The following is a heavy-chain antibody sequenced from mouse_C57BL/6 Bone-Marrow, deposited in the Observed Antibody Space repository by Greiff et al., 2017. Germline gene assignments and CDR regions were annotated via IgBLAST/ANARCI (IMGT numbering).Heavy chain of an antibody. CDR2: IHPNSGST. V-gene: IGHV1-64*01. CDR1: GYTFTSYW. Sequence: QVQLQQPGAELVKPGASVKLSCKASGYTFTSYWMHWVKQRPGQGLEWIGMIHPNSGSTNYNEKFKSKATLTVDKSSSTAYMQLSSLTSEDSAVYYCARSDYSKKFAYWGQGTLVTVSA. CDR3: ARSDYSKKFAY. J-gene: IGHJ3*01. D-gene: IGHD2-5*01.